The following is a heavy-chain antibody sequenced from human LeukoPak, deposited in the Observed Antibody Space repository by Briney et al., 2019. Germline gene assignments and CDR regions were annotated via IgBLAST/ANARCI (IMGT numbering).Heavy chain of an antibody. CDR3: ARFSEVYYYVDV. CDR2: IRGYSSYI. CDR1: GFTFDTYK. Sequence: PGGSLRLSCAASGFTFDTYKFNWVRQAPRKGLEWVASIRGYSSYIYYADSVKGRFTISRDDAQKSLYLQMNSLRAEDTAVYFCARFSEVYYYVDVWGTGTTVTVSS. D-gene: IGHD2/OR15-2a*01. V-gene: IGHV3-21*01. J-gene: IGHJ6*03.